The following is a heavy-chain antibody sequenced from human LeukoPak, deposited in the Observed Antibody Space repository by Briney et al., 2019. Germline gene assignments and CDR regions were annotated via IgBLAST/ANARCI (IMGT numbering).Heavy chain of an antibody. V-gene: IGHV1-18*01. CDR1: GYTFTSYG. CDR2: ISAYNGNT. D-gene: IGHD6-13*01. Sequence: ASVKLSCKASGYTFTSYGISWVRQAPGQGLEWMGWISAYNGNTNYAQKLQGRVTMTTDTSTSTAYMELRSLRSDATAVYYCARVPDATIAAAGLFFDYWGQGTLVTVSS. J-gene: IGHJ4*02. CDR3: ARVPDATIAAAGLFFDY.